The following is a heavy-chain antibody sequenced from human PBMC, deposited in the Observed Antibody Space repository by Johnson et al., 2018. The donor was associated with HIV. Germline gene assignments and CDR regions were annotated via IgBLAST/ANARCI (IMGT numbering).Heavy chain of an antibody. CDR3: AKGGVWEIPLGFGAVDF. CDR1: GFTVMSHY. J-gene: IGHJ3*01. V-gene: IGHV3-66*02. Sequence: VQLVESGGGSVQPGGSLRLSCAASGFTVMSHYMTWVRQAPGKGLECVSVIYDGDTTYYTDSVKGRFTISRDNSKNTLYLQMNSLRDEDTAVYFCAKGGVWEIPLGFGAVDFWGQGTMVSASS. D-gene: IGHD1-26*01. CDR2: IYDGDTT.